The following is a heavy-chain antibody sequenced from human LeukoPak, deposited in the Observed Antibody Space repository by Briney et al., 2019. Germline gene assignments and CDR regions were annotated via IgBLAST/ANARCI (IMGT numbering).Heavy chain of an antibody. V-gene: IGHV1-69*05. CDR1: GGTFRSYA. D-gene: IGHD5-12*01. J-gene: IGHJ3*02. CDR3: ARSRPLVATGAFDI. Sequence: SVKASCKASGGTFRSYAISWVRQAPGQGLEWMGGIIPIFGTANYAQKFQGRVTITTDESTSTAFMELSSLRSEDTAVYYCARSRPLVATGAFDIWGQGTMVTVSS. CDR2: IIPIFGTA.